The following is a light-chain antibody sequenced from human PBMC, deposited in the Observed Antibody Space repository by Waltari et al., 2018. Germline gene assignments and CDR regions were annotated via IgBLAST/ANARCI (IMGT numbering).Light chain of an antibody. CDR2: GNN. CDR1: SSNIGNNH. V-gene: IGLV1-51*01. J-gene: IGLJ3*02. CDR3: GTWGKSLSAFWV. Sequence: SVLTQPPSVSAAPEQKVSIPCSGRSSNIGNNHVTWYQQFPGAAPILLIYGNNKRPSGIPDRFSGSKSGTSATLGITGLQTGDEADYYCGTWGKSLSAFWVFGGGTKLTVL.